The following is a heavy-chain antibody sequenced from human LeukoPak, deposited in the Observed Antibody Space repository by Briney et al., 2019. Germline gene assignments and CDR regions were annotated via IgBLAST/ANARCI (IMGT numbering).Heavy chain of an antibody. J-gene: IGHJ4*02. Sequence: SETLSLTCTVSGGSISSSSYYWGWIRQPPGKGLEWIGSIYYSGSTYYNPSLKSRVTMSVDTSKNQFSLKLSSVTAADTAVYYCARTLRYSGSYYGGWGQGTLVTVSS. D-gene: IGHD1-26*01. V-gene: IGHV4-39*07. CDR1: GGSISSSSYY. CDR3: ARTLRYSGSYYGG. CDR2: IYYSGST.